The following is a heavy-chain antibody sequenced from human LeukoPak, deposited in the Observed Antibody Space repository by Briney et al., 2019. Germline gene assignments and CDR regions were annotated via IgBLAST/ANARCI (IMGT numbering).Heavy chain of an antibody. V-gene: IGHV3-23*01. CDR2: ISGSGGST. CDR3: AKDLLARPDY. J-gene: IGHJ4*02. Sequence: GGSLRLSCAASGFTFSSYAMTWVRQAPGKGLEWVSAISGSGGSTCYADSVKGRFTISRDNSKNTLYLQMNSLRAEDTAVYYCAKDLLARPDYWGQGTLVTVSS. D-gene: IGHD2/OR15-2a*01. CDR1: GFTFSSYA.